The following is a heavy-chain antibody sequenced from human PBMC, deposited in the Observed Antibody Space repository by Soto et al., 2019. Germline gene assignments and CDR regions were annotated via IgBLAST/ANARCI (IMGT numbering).Heavy chain of an antibody. J-gene: IGHJ5*02. CDR2: INHSGST. V-gene: IGHV4-34*01. D-gene: IGHD6-6*01. Sequence: SETLSLTCAVYGGSFSGYYWSWIRQPPGKGLEWIGEINHSGSTNYSPSLKSRVTISVDTSKNQFSLKLSSVTAADTAVYYCARGGIRGIAARRYNWFDPWGQGTLVTVSS. CDR3: ARGGIRGIAARRYNWFDP. CDR1: GGSFSGYY.